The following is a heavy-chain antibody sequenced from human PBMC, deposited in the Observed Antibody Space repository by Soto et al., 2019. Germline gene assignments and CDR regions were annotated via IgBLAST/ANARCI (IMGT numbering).Heavy chain of an antibody. CDR3: ARGDDYDTSGPFSDAFDS. V-gene: IGHV3-7*04. Sequence: GGSLRLSCAASGFTFNTYWMSWVRQAPGKGLEWVANIKPDGSEKWYVDSVKGRFTISRDNAKNSLYLQMNSLRAEDTAVYFCARGDDYDTSGPFSDAFDSWGQGKMVTVSS. CDR1: GFTFNTYW. D-gene: IGHD3-22*01. J-gene: IGHJ3*02. CDR2: IKPDGSEK.